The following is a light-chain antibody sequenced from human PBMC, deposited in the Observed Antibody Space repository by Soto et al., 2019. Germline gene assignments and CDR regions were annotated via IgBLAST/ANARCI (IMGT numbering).Light chain of an antibody. CDR3: QQYNNWPPWT. J-gene: IGKJ1*01. CDR2: GAS. CDR1: QSVSSN. V-gene: IGKV3-15*01. Sequence: EIVMTQSPATLSVSPGERATLSCRASQSVSSNLAWYQQKPGQAPRLLIYGASTRATGIPARFSGSGSGTEFTLTLRSLQSEDFAVYYCQQYNNWPPWTFGHRTKVEIK.